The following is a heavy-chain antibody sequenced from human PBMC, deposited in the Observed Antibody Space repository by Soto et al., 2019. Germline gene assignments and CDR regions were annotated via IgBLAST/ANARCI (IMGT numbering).Heavy chain of an antibody. CDR3: AKGGTGSSVGRYMDV. J-gene: IGHJ6*03. CDR1: GFTFSSYA. V-gene: IGHV3-23*01. D-gene: IGHD1-1*01. CDR2: ISDTGGST. Sequence: GGSLRLSCAASGFTFSSYAMSWVRQAPGKGLEWVSAISDTGGSTYHADSVKGRFTISRDNSKNTLYLLMNSPRAGDTAIYYCAKGGTGSSVGRYMDVWGNGTTVTVSS.